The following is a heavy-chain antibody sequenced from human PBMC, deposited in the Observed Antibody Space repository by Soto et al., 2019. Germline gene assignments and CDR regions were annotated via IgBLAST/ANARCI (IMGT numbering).Heavy chain of an antibody. J-gene: IGHJ6*03. Sequence: PSETLSLTCTVSGGSISSSSYYWGWIRQPPGKGLEWIGSIYYSGSTYYNPSLKSRVTISVDTSKNQFSLKLSSVTAADTAVYYCASLRGSCSSTSCYYYYYYMDVWGKGTTVTVSS. D-gene: IGHD2-2*01. CDR2: IYYSGST. CDR3: ASLRGSCSSTSCYYYYYYMDV. V-gene: IGHV4-39*01. CDR1: GGSISSSSYY.